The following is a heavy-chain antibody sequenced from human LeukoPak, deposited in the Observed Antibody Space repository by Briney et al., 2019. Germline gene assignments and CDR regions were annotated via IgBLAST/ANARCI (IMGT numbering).Heavy chain of an antibody. J-gene: IGHJ4*02. CDR1: GYTFTSYY. CDR3: ARVQRVTMVRGVTAPLYY. CDR2: INPSGGST. Sequence: ASVKVSCKASGYTFTSYYMHWVRQAPGQGLEWMGIINPSGGSTSYAQKFQGRVTMTSDTSTSTVYMELSSLRSEDTAVYYCARVQRVTMVRGVTAPLYYWGQGTLVTVSS. D-gene: IGHD3-10*01. V-gene: IGHV1-46*01.